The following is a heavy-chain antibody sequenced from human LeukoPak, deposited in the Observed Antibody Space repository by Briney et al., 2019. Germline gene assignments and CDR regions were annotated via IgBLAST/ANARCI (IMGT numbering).Heavy chain of an antibody. CDR1: GFTFTSNW. Sequence: GGSLRLSCAASGFTFTSNWMSWVRQAPGKGLERVSAISGSRGSTYYADSVKGRFTISRDNSKNTLYLQMNSLRAEDTAVYYCAKDRGRLRYYFDYWGQGTLVTVSS. J-gene: IGHJ4*02. CDR3: AKDRGRLRYYFDY. V-gene: IGHV3-23*01. CDR2: ISGSRGST. D-gene: IGHD2-21*02.